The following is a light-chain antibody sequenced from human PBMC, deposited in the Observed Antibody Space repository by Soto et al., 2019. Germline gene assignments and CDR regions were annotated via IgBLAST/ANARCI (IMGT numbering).Light chain of an antibody. J-gene: IGKJ1*01. V-gene: IGKV1-33*01. CDR3: QQYDDLPRT. CDR1: QDITKY. Sequence: DIQMTQSPSSLSASVGDRVTITCQASQDITKYLNWYQQKPGRAPKLLIYDISNLEEGVPSRFSGSGSGTDFAFTISGLQAEDVATYYCQQYDDLPRTFGQGTKVAIK. CDR2: DIS.